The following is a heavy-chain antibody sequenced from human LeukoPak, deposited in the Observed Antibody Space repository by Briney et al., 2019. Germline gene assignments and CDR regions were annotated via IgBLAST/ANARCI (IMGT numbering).Heavy chain of an antibody. CDR3: AKDLGYYYDSSGSPGNI. D-gene: IGHD3-22*01. CDR1: GFTFSSYG. V-gene: IGHV3-30*18. CDR2: ISHDGSNK. Sequence: GGSLRLSCAASGFTFSSYGMHWVRQAPGKGLEWVAVISHDGSNKYYADSVKGRFTISRDNSKNTLYLQMNSLRAEDTAVYYCAKDLGYYYDSSGSPGNIWGQGTMVTVSS. J-gene: IGHJ3*02.